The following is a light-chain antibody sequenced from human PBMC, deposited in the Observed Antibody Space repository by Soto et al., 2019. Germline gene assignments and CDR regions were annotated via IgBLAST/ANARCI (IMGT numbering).Light chain of an antibody. V-gene: IGLV1-44*01. CDR1: TSNVGGNT. CDR2: ANN. Sequence: QSILTQPPSASGAPGQTVTVSCSGSTSNVGGNTVHWYQHVPGAAPKLLIYANNQRPSGVPDRFSGSKSGTSASLAISGLQSEDEAEYSCAAWDDNLNGLVFGCGTKVTVL. J-gene: IGLJ1*01. CDR3: AAWDDNLNGLV.